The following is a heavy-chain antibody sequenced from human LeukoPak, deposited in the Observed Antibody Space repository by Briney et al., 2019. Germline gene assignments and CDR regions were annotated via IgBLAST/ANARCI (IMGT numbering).Heavy chain of an antibody. V-gene: IGHV4-39*01. D-gene: IGHD2-2*01. Sequence: SETLSLTCTVSVGAISSGSSYCGWIRQPPGKVLVWFGSIYYSGSTYYNPSLKSRVTISVDTSKSQFSLRLSSVTAADTAVYHCARQGPGIQLQTYFDYWGQGTLVTVSS. CDR3: ARQGPGIQLQTYFDY. J-gene: IGHJ4*02. CDR1: VGAISSGSSY. CDR2: IYYSGST.